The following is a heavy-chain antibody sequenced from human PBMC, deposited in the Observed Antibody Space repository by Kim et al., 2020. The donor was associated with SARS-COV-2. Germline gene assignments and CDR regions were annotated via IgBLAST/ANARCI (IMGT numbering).Heavy chain of an antibody. Sequence: SETLSLTCAVYGGSFSGYYWSWIRQPPGKGLEWIGEINHSGSTNYNPSLKSRVTISVDTSKNQFSLKLSSVTAADTAVYYCARKQLITMVRGVIIIKLGGWFDPWGQGTLVTVSS. D-gene: IGHD3-10*01. CDR3: ARKQLITMVRGVIIIKLGGWFDP. V-gene: IGHV4-34*01. CDR2: INHSGST. J-gene: IGHJ5*02. CDR1: GGSFSGYY.